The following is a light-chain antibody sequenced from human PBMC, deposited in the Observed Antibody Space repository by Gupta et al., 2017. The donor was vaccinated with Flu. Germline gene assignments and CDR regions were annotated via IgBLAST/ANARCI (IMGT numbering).Light chain of an antibody. J-gene: IGKJ4*01. CDR2: GAS. CDR3: QQPNSFLQLT. CDR1: QGISSR. V-gene: IGKV1-12*01. Sequence: DIQMTQSPSSVSASVGDRVTITCRASQGISSRLAWYQQKPGKAPNLLIYGASTLQTGVPSRFSGSGSGTDFSLTITSLQPEDFATYYCQQPNSFLQLTFGGGTKVEIK.